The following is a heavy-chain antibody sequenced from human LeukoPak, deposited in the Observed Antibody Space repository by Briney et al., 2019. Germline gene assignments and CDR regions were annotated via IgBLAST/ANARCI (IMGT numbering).Heavy chain of an antibody. CDR3: AAHASRLDAFDI. V-gene: IGHV1-69*05. D-gene: IGHD6-13*01. J-gene: IGHJ3*02. CDR1: GGTFSSYA. Sequence: GASVKVSCKASGGTFSSYAISWVRQAPGQGLEWMGGIIPIFGTANYAQKFQGRVTITTDESTSTAYMKLSSLRSEDTAVYYCAAHASRLDAFDIWGQGTMVAVSS. CDR2: IIPIFGTA.